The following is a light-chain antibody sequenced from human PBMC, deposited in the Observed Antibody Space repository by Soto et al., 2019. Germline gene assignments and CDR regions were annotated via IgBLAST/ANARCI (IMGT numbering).Light chain of an antibody. CDR3: SSYTNINTRACV. Sequence: GLTQPSSLSVSPGQSITISFTGTSGDIGSYNRVSWYQQHPGKAPKLIIYEVTDRPSGVSNRFSGSKSGNTASLTISGLQAEDEAEYYCSSYTNINTRACVFGTGTKVTVL. CDR1: SGDIGSYNR. J-gene: IGLJ1*01. CDR2: EVT. V-gene: IGLV2-14*01.